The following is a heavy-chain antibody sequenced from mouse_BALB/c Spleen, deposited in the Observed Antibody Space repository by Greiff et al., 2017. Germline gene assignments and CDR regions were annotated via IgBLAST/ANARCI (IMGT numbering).Heavy chain of an antibody. CDR2: IWAGGST. J-gene: IGHJ4*01. CDR1: GFSLTSYG. CDR3: ARDHGYYGSSYYAMDY. D-gene: IGHD1-1*01. V-gene: IGHV2-9*02. Sequence: VQLQESGPGLVAPSQSLSITCTVSGFSLTSYGVHWVRQPPGKGLEWLGVIWAGGSTNYNSALMSRLSISKDNSKSQVFLKMNSLQTDDTAMYYWARDHGYYGSSYYAMDYWGQGTSVTVSS.